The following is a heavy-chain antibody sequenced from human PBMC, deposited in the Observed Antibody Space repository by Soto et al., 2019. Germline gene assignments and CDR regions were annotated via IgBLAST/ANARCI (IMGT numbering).Heavy chain of an antibody. V-gene: IGHV4-34*01. Sequence: SETLSLTCAVYGGSFSGYYWSWIRQPPGKGLEWIGEINHSGSTNYNPSLKSRVTISVGTSKNQFSLKLSSVTAADTAVYYCARTAPYYEFWSGPWFLYGRDGWGQGTTGTVAS. D-gene: IGHD3-3*01. J-gene: IGHJ6*02. CDR2: INHSGST. CDR3: ARTAPYYEFWSGPWFLYGRDG. CDR1: GGSFSGYY.